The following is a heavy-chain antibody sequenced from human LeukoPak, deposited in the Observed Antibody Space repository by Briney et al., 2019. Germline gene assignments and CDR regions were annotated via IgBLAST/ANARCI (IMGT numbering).Heavy chain of an antibody. CDR3: AKATAIEVAGAPPGDY. J-gene: IGHJ4*02. D-gene: IGHD6-19*01. CDR2: ISYDGGMK. V-gene: IGHV3-30*18. Sequence: GGSLRLSCAASGFTFNHYGMHWVRQAPGKGLEWVAVISYDGGMKFYADSVKGRFTISRDDSKNTLYLQMNSLRAEDTAVYYRAKATAIEVAGAPPGDYWGQGTLVTVSS. CDR1: GFTFNHYG.